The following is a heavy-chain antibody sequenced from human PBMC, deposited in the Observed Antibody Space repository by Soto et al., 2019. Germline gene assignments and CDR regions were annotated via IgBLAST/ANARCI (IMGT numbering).Heavy chain of an antibody. D-gene: IGHD3-10*01. CDR1: GGTLSEYG. Sequence: QVQLEQSGAEVKKPGSSVQVSCKDSGGTLSEYGVSWLRQAPGQGLEWVGGTVPVFKPAKYAQKCQGRVTMAADRSTNIAYIELKNLRTEDTARYYCARGFHRSGNYYTVPSACAMCAQWTVVLVSS. CDR2: TVPVFKPA. J-gene: IGHJ3*02. V-gene: IGHV1-69*06. CDR3: ARGFHRSGNYYTVPSACAM.